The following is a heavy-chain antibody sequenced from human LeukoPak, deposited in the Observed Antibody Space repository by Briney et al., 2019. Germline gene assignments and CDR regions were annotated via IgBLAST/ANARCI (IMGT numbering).Heavy chain of an antibody. CDR3: AKGRGGSSYSTLDS. D-gene: IGHD2-15*01. CDR2: IGDST. V-gene: IGHV3-23*01. J-gene: IGHJ4*02. CDR1: GFTFSSYA. Sequence: GGSLRLSCAASGFTFSSYAMSWVRQAPGKGLEWVSVIGDSTFYEGSVKGRFTISRDSSKNTLYLEMNSLRVEDTAVYYCAKGRGGSSYSTLDSWGQGTLVTVSS.